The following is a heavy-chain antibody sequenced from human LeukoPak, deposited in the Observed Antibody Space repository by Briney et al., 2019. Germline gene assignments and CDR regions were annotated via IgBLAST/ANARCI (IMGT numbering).Heavy chain of an antibody. J-gene: IGHJ4*02. V-gene: IGHV3-30-3*01. CDR1: GFTFSSYA. D-gene: IGHD3-9*01. Sequence: GGSLRLSCAASGFTFSSYAMHWVRQAPGKGLEWVAVISYDGSNKYYADSVKGRFTISRDNSKNTLYLQMNSLRAEDTAVYYCARRHYDILTGYYMGYYFDYWGQGTLVTVSS. CDR2: ISYDGSNK. CDR3: ARRHYDILTGYYMGYYFDY.